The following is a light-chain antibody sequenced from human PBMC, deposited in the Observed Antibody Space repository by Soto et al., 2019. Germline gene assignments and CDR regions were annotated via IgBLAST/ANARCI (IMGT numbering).Light chain of an antibody. J-gene: IGLJ1*01. CDR1: SSDVDAYRY. CDR3: SSYTSSTTYV. Sequence: QSALTQPASVSGSPGQSITISCTGTSSDVDAYRYVSWYQQHPGKAPKLIIYDVSDRPSGISNRFSGSKSDNTASLTISGLQAEDEAEYYCSSYTSSTTYVFGTGTKLTVL. CDR2: DVS. V-gene: IGLV2-14*01.